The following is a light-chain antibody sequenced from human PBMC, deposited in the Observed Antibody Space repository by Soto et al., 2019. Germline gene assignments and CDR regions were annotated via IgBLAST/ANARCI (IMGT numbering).Light chain of an antibody. V-gene: IGKV1-9*01. CDR3: QQLNSYPVT. J-gene: IGKJ1*01. CDR1: QGLSSY. Sequence: DIQLTQSPSFLSASVGDRVTITCRASQGLSSYLAWYQQKPGQAPKLLIYDASTLQSGVPSRFSGSGSGTEFTLTISSLQPEDFATYYCQQLNSYPVTFGQGTKVEIK. CDR2: DAS.